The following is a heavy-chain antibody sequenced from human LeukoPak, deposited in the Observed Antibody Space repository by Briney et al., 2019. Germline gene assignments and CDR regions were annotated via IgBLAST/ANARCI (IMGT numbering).Heavy chain of an antibody. J-gene: IGHJ6*03. V-gene: IGHV1-2*02. D-gene: IGHD3-3*01. CDR3: ARDGLTIFGVVIDDYYYYMDV. CDR2: INPNSGGT. CDR1: GYTFTGYY. Sequence: ASVKVSCNASGYTFTGYYMHWVRQAPGQGLEWMGWINPNSGGTNYAQKFQGRVTMTRDTSISTAYMELSRLRSDDTAVYYCARDGLTIFGVVIDDYYYYMDVWGKGTTVTVSS.